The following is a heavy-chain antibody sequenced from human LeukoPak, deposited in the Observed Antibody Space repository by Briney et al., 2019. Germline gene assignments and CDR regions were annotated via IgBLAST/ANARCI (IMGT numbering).Heavy chain of an antibody. CDR1: GLTFSNYA. V-gene: IGHV3-23*01. D-gene: IGHD4-17*01. J-gene: IGHJ4*02. Sequence: AGVSLRLSCAASGLTFSNYAMNWVRQASGKGLEWVSGITDSGRKTYYADSVKGRFSISRDNSKNTVYLQMSDLRAEDTAVYYCAKITKATTPNYWGQGTLVTVSS. CDR3: AKITKATTPNY. CDR2: ITDSGRKT.